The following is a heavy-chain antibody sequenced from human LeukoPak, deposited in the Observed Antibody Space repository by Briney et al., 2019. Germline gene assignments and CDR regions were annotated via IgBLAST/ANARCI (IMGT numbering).Heavy chain of an antibody. D-gene: IGHD4-17*01. CDR2: IIPIFGTA. V-gene: IGHV1-69*13. CDR1: GGTFSSYT. J-gene: IGHJ5*02. Sequence: ASVKVSCKASGGTFSSYTISWVRQAPGQGLEWMGRIIPIFGTANYAQKFQGRVTITADESTSTAYMELSSLRSEDTAVYYCASDDYGDYLHWFDPWGQGTLVTVSS. CDR3: ASDDYGDYLHWFDP.